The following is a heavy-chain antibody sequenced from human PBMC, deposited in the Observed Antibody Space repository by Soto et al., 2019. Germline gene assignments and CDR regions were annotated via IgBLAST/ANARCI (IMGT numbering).Heavy chain of an antibody. V-gene: IGHV3-30*18. CDR2: ISYDGREK. D-gene: IGHD1-26*01. CDR1: GLSFSSYG. Sequence: GGTLRLSCAASGLSFSSYGMRWARQAPGKGLEWVAVISYDGREKYYADSVKGRFAISRDNSKNTLYLQMNSLRDEDTAVYYCAKTGTGWETFEYWGQGPLVTVSS. J-gene: IGHJ4*02. CDR3: AKTGTGWETFEY.